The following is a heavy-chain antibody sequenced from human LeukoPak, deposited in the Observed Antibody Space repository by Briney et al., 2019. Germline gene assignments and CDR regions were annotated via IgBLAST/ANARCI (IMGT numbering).Heavy chain of an antibody. J-gene: IGHJ4*02. Sequence: ASVKVSCKASGYTFTSYYMHWVRQAPGQGLEGMGRINPSGGSTSYAQKFQGRVTMTRDMSTSTVYMELSSLRSEDTAVYYCARDPLHYGDYVDWDYWGQGTLVTVSS. D-gene: IGHD4-17*01. V-gene: IGHV1-46*01. CDR3: ARDPLHYGDYVDWDY. CDR2: INPSGGST. CDR1: GYTFTSYY.